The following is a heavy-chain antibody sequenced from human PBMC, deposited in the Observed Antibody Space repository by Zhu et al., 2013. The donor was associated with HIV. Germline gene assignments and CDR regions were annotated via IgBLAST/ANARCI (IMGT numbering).Heavy chain of an antibody. CDR2: GSTYNLYR. D-gene: IGHD3-3*01. CDR3: ARDLLRFLQWLPNRHAGFDI. Sequence: QVQLVQSGAEVMQPGASVKVSCKASGYTFTDYGITWVRQAPGQGLEFMGWGSTYNLYRMLAQKFKGRVTVTRDTSVNTAYMELSNLRSDDTAVYFCARDLLRFLQWLPNRHAGFDIWGQGTLVIVSS. J-gene: IGHJ3*02. V-gene: IGHV1-18*01. CDR1: GYTFTDYG.